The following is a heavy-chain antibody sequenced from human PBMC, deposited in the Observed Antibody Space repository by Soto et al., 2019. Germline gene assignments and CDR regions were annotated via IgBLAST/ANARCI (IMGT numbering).Heavy chain of an antibody. J-gene: IGHJ6*02. V-gene: IGHV3-48*03. CDR3: ARERPSEDFWSGYSYGLDV. D-gene: IGHD3-3*01. Sequence: PGGSLRLSCVASGFTLSSYEVNWVRQAPGKGLEWVSYISSGGQTIYYADSVKGRFTISRDSAKNSLYLQLNSLRAEDTAVYYCARERPSEDFWSGYSYGLDVWGQGTAVTVSS. CDR2: ISSGGQTI. CDR1: GFTLSSYE.